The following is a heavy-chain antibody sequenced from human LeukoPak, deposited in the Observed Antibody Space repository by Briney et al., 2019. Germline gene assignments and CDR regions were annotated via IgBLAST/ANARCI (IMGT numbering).Heavy chain of an antibody. CDR3: ARLFYYGGSGYYGAFEY. V-gene: IGHV4-34*01. Sequence: SETLSLTCAVYGGSFSGHYWSWIRQRPGKGLEWIGEINHSGSGNYSPSLKSRVTISVDTSKNQFSLKLTSVTAADTAVYYCARLFYYGGSGYYGAFEYWGQGNLVTVSS. CDR2: INHSGSG. J-gene: IGHJ4*02. D-gene: IGHD3-22*01. CDR1: GGSFSGHY.